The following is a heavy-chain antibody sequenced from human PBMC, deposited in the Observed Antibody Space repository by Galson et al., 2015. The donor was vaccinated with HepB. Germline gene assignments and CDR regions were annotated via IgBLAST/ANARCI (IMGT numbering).Heavy chain of an antibody. Sequence: SLRLSCAASGFTFSSYSMNWVRQAPGKGLEWVSSISSSSSYIYYADSVKGRFTISRDNAKNSLYLQMNSLRAEDTAVYYCARDTGASAAGYYYYYGMDVWGQGTTVTVSS. CDR3: ARDTGASAAGYYYYYGMDV. CDR1: GFTFSSYS. D-gene: IGHD6-13*01. CDR2: ISSSSSYI. V-gene: IGHV3-21*01. J-gene: IGHJ6*02.